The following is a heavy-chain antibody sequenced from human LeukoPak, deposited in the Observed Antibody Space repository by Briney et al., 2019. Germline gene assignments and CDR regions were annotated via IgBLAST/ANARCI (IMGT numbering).Heavy chain of an antibody. D-gene: IGHD6-13*01. CDR1: GGSISSGGYY. J-gene: IGHJ4*02. Sequence: SQTLSLTCTVSGGSISSGGYYWSWIRQHPGKGLEWIGYIYYSGSTYYNPSLKSRVTISVDTSKNQFSLKLSSVTAADTAVYYCAREGAYRSSSADYWGRGTLVTVSS. V-gene: IGHV4-31*03. CDR2: IYYSGST. CDR3: AREGAYRSSSADY.